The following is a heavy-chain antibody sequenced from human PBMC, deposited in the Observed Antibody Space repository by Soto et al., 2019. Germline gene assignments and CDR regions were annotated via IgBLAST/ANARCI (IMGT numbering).Heavy chain of an antibody. CDR2: IIPIFGTA. CDR3: ASGVVVLLHYSSSGMDV. CDR1: GGTFSSYA. D-gene: IGHD2-15*01. Sequence: SVKVSCKASGGTFSSYAISWVRQAPGQGLEWMGGIIPIFGTANYAQKFQGRVTITADESTSTAYMELSSLRSEDTAVYYCASGVVVLLHYSSSGMDVWGTGTMV. V-gene: IGHV1-69*13. J-gene: IGHJ6*04.